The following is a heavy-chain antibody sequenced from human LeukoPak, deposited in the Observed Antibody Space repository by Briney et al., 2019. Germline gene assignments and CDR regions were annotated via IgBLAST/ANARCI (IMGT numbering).Heavy chain of an antibody. CDR2: ISSSSSYI. D-gene: IGHD4-17*01. V-gene: IGHV3-21*01. CDR3: ARNRNDYGDYVYDS. Sequence: PGGSLRLSCAAAGFSLSNFEVNWVRQAPGKGLEWVSSISSSSSYIYYADSVQGRFTISRDNAENSLFLQMNSLRAEDTAVYYCARNRNDYGDYVYDSWGQGTLVTVSS. CDR1: GFSLSNFE. J-gene: IGHJ4*02.